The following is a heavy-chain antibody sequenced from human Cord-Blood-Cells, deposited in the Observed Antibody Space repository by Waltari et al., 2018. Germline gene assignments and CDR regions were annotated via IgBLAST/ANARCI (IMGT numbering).Heavy chain of an antibody. V-gene: IGHV1-69*08. CDR1: GGTFSSYT. D-gene: IGHD2-21*01. Sequence: QVQLVQSGAEVKKPGSSVKVSCKASGGTFSSYTISWVRQAPGQGLEWMGRIIPILGIANNSQKFQGRVTITGEKSPSTAYMELSSLRSEDTAVYYCAGDEGGYCGGDCYSRWGQGTLVTVSS. J-gene: IGHJ4*02. CDR2: IIPILGIA. CDR3: AGDEGGYCGGDCYSR.